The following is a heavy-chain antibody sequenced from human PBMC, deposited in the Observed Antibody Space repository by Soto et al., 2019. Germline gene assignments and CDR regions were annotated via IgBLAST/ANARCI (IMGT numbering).Heavy chain of an antibody. V-gene: IGHV3-33*01. D-gene: IGHD6-19*01. CDR3: ARRGYSSGWQPFDY. J-gene: IGHJ4*02. CDR1: GFTFSSYG. CDR2: IWYDGSNK. Sequence: QVQLVESGGGVVQPGRSLRLTCAASGFTFSSYGMHWVRQAPGKGLEWVAVIWYDGSNKYYADSVKGRFTISRDNSKNTLYLQRNSLRAEDTAVSYCARRGYSSGWQPFDYWGQGTMVTVSS.